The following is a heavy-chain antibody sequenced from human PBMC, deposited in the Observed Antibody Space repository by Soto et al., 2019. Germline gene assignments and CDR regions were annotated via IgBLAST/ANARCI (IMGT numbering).Heavy chain of an antibody. D-gene: IGHD6-19*01. V-gene: IGHV3-30-3*01. CDR2: ISYDGSNK. Sequence: QVQLVESGGGVVQPGRSLRLSCAASEFTFSSYAMHWVRQAPGKGLEWVAVISYDGSNKYYADSVKGRFTISRDNSKNTLYLQMNSLRAEDTAVYYCARGSGWYSFEDYWGQGTLVTVSS. CDR3: ARGSGWYSFEDY. J-gene: IGHJ4*02. CDR1: EFTFSSYA.